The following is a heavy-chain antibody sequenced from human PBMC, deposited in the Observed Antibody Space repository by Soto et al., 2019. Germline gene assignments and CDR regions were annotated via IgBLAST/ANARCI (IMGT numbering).Heavy chain of an antibody. CDR2: ISAYNGNT. J-gene: IGHJ6*01. D-gene: IGHD1-7*01. CDR3: ARVITGTTFYYYYGMVV. V-gene: IGHV1-18*01. Sequence: QVQLVQSGAEVKKPGASVKVSCKASGYTFTSYGISWVRQAPGQGLEWMGWISAYNGNTNYAQKLQGRVCMTTSTSTSTAYMELMSQRSDDTAVYYCARVITGTTFYYYYGMVVWGQGTTVTVSS. CDR1: GYTFTSYG.